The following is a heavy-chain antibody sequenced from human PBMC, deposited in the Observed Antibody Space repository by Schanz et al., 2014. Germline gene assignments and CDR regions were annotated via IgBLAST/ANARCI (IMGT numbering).Heavy chain of an antibody. J-gene: IGHJ4*02. CDR3: AKEKEEVAADGSFFDY. CDR1: GFVFRTFA. D-gene: IGHD6-13*01. Sequence: EVQLLESGGTVVQPGGSLRVSCAASGFVFRTFAMYWVRQAPGKGLEWVSNISPTGSSTYYADSVKGRFTISRDNSKNTVNLQMNSLRAEDTAVYYCAKEKEEVAADGSFFDYWGQGTLVTVSS. V-gene: IGHV3-23*01. CDR2: ISPTGSST.